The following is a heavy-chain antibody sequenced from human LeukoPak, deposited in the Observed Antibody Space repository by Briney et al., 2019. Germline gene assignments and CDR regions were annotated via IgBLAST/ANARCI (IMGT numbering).Heavy chain of an antibody. CDR1: GYTFTSYY. J-gene: IGHJ4*02. CDR3: ARVGSVPYFDY. Sequence: ASVKVSCKASGYTFTSYYMHWVRQAPGQGLEWMGIINPSDGSTTYAQKLQGRVTMISETSTSTVYVDLSSLRSEDTAVYFCARVGSVPYFDYWGQGTLVTVSS. CDR2: INPSDGST. D-gene: IGHD2-2*03. V-gene: IGHV1-46*01.